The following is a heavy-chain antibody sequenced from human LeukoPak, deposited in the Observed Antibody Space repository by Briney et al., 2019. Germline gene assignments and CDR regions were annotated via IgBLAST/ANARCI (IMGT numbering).Heavy chain of an antibody. D-gene: IGHD3-3*02. V-gene: IGHV3-30*03. Sequence: GRSLRLSFAASEIALSSYGMHWVRKGPGKALEWVAVISFDGSNKYYADSVKARFPISRDNSKNTLYLRVASRRPQEPPVNYCARNEQFCDYWGQGTLVSVSS. CDR2: ISFDGSNK. CDR1: EIALSSYG. J-gene: IGHJ4*02. CDR3: ARNEQFCDY.